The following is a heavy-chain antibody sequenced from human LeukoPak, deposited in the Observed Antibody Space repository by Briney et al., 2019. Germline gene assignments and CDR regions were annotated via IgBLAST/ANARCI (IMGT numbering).Heavy chain of an antibody. V-gene: IGHV4-59*08. J-gene: IGHJ2*01. CDR1: GGSISSYY. Sequence: SETLSLTCTVSGGSISSYYWSWLRQPQGKGLEWIGYIYYSGSTNYNPSLKSRVTISVDTSKNQFSLKLSSVTAADTAVYYCARPIFLTGDWYFDLWGRGTLVTVS. CDR2: IYYSGST. CDR3: ARPIFLTGDWYFDL. D-gene: IGHD7-27*01.